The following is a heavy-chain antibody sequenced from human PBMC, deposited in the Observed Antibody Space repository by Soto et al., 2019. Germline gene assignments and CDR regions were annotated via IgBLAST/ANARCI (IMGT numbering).Heavy chain of an antibody. Sequence: QVQLLQSGAEEKKPGASVKVSCQTSGFTFTNYAFHWVRQAPGQRLEWMAWINAGNGNTDFSQRFQDRVNITRDTSATTAYLELSGLTSEDTAVYYCARGGMLQGDIVPPYNNWFDPWGQGTLVIVSS. V-gene: IGHV1-3*05. CDR2: INAGNGNT. CDR1: GFTFTNYA. D-gene: IGHD3-10*01. J-gene: IGHJ5*02. CDR3: ARGGMLQGDIVPPYNNWFDP.